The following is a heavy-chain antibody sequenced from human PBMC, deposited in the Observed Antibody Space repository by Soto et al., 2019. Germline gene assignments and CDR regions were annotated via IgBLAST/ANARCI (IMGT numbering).Heavy chain of an antibody. Sequence: PSETLSLTCTVSGGSISSGGYYWSWIRQHPGKGLEWIGYIYYSGSTYYNPSLKSRVTISVDTSKNQFSLKLSSVTAADTAVYYCARGERYFDWANWFDPWGQGTLVTSPQ. CDR2: IYYSGST. V-gene: IGHV4-31*03. CDR1: GGSISSGGYY. CDR3: ARGERYFDWANWFDP. D-gene: IGHD3-9*01. J-gene: IGHJ5*02.